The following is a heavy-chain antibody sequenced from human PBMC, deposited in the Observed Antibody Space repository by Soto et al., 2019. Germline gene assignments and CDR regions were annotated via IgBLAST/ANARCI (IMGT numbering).Heavy chain of an antibody. V-gene: IGHV3-30*18. CDR2: ISYDGSNK. D-gene: IGHD3-10*01. Sequence: QVQLVESGGGVVQPGRSLRLSCAASGFTFSSYGMHWVRQAPGKGLEWVAVISYDGSNKYYADSVKGRFTISRDNSKNTLYLQMNSLRAEDMAVYYCAKSVSGDYYGSGSHPDYWGQGTLVTVSS. CDR3: AKSVSGDYYGSGSHPDY. J-gene: IGHJ4*02. CDR1: GFTFSSYG.